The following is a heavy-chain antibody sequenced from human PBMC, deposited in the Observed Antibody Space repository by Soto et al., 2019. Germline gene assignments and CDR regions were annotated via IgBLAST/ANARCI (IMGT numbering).Heavy chain of an antibody. CDR2: IRPYNGNT. J-gene: IGHJ4*02. V-gene: IGHV1-18*01. CDR1: GYTFTSYG. Sequence: QVQLVQSGAEVKKPGASVKVSCKASGYTFTSYGISWVRQAPGQGLEWMGWIRPYNGNTNYAQKLQGRVTITTDTSTCTEYRELRGQRSDDTDVYYCARAAAPDDYWGQGTLVTVSS. D-gene: IGHD6-13*01. CDR3: ARAAAPDDY.